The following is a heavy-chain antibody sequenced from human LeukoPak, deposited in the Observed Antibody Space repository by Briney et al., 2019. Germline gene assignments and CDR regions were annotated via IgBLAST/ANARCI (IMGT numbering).Heavy chain of an antibody. J-gene: IGHJ6*03. D-gene: IGHD4-11*01. V-gene: IGHV3-48*01. CDR2: ISSSGFTI. CDR1: GFTCSDYS. Sequence: QPGGSLRLSCAASGFTCSDYSMNWVRQAPGKGLEWVSYISSSGFTINYADSVKGRFTISRDNAKNSLYLQMNSLRAEDTAVYYCARGVPKTSYYYYYMDVWGKGTTVTVSS. CDR3: ARGVPKTSYYYYYMDV.